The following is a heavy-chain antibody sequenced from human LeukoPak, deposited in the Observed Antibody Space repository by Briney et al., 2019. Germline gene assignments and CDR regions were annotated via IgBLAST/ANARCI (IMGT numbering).Heavy chain of an antibody. J-gene: IGHJ4*02. CDR2: INPNSGGT. CDR1: GYTFTGHY. V-gene: IGHV1-2*02. CDR3: ARELQWQDSSGSGY. Sequence: ASVKVSCKASGYTFTGHYIHWVRQAPGQGLEWMGWINPNSGGTNYAQKFQGRVTMTRDTSISTAYMELSRLRSDDTAVYYCARELQWQDSSGSGYWGQGTLVTVSS. D-gene: IGHD3-22*01.